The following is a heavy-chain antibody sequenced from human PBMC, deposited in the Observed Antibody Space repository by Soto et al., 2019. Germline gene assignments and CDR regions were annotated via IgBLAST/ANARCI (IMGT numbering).Heavy chain of an antibody. CDR1: GFTFSDYY. D-gene: IGHD3-3*01. Sequence: GESLKISCAASGFTFSDYYMSWIRQAPGKGLEWVSYISSSGSTIYYADSVKGRFTISRDNAKNSLYLQMNSLRAEDTAVYYCARGSQGSEGYDFWSGYFDYWGQGTLVTVSS. CDR2: ISSSGSTI. J-gene: IGHJ4*02. V-gene: IGHV3-11*01. CDR3: ARGSQGSEGYDFWSGYFDY.